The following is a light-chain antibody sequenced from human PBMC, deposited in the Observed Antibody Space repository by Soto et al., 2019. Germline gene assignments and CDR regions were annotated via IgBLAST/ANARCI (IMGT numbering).Light chain of an antibody. V-gene: IGKV1-9*01. CDR3: QQLKSFPLT. Sequence: DIQLTQSPSFLSASVGDRVTITCRASQGINSYFAWYQQKPGKAPNLLIFAASTLQSGVPSRFSGSGSGTEFTLTISSLQPEDFATYYCQQLKSFPLTFGQGTKVEIK. CDR2: AAS. J-gene: IGKJ1*01. CDR1: QGINSY.